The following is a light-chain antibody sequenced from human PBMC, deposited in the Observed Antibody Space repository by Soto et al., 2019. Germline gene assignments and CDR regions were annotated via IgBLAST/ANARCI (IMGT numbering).Light chain of an antibody. CDR1: QSISYY. CDR2: AAS. V-gene: IGKV1-39*01. Sequence: DIQMTQSPSSLSASVGDRVTIACRASQSISYYLNWYQQKPGKAPNLLIYAASSLQSGVPSRFSGSGSGTDFTLTISSLQPEDFAVYYCQQYNNWPPVTFGQGTKVDIK. CDR3: QQYNNWPPVT. J-gene: IGKJ1*01.